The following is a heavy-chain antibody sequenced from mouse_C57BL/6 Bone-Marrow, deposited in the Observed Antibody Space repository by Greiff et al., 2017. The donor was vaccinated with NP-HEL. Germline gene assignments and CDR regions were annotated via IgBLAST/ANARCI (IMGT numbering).Heavy chain of an antibody. CDR1: GYTFTSYG. V-gene: IGHV1-81*01. J-gene: IGHJ2*01. Sequence: VNVVESGAELARPGASVKLSCKASGYTFTSYGISWVKQRTGQGLEWIGEIYPRSGNTYYNEKFKGKATLTADKSSSTAYMELRSLTSEDSAVYFCAREGREDFDYWGQGTTLTVSS. CDR2: IYPRSGNT. CDR3: AREGREDFDY.